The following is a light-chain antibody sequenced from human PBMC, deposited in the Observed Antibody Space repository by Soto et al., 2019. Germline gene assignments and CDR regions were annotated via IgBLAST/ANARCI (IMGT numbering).Light chain of an antibody. CDR1: QIIGSW. V-gene: IGKV1-12*02. Sequence: DIQMTQSPSSVSASIGDRVTITCRASQIIGSWLAWYQQKPGIAPTLLIYAASSLQSGVPSRFSGSGSGSDFTPTITSLQAEDSATYYGQQANSFPFTFGPGTKVDIK. CDR2: AAS. J-gene: IGKJ3*01. CDR3: QQANSFPFT.